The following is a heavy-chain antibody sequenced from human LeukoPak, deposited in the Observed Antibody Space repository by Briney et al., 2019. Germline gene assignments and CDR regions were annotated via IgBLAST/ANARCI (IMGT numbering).Heavy chain of an antibody. Sequence: TGGSLRLSCAASGFTFSNYAIHWVRQAPGKGLEWVAVILCDGTNEDYADSVKGRFTISRDNSKNTLYLQMNSLRPEDTAVYYCARDESYCSGDSCYSTDYFDYWGQGTLVTVSS. D-gene: IGHD2-15*01. CDR3: ARDESYCSGDSCYSTDYFDY. CDR2: ILCDGTNE. J-gene: IGHJ4*02. CDR1: GFTFSNYA. V-gene: IGHV3-30*04.